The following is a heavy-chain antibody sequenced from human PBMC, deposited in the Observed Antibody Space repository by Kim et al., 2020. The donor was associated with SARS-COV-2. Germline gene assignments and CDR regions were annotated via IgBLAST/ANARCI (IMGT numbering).Heavy chain of an antibody. J-gene: IGHJ5*02. CDR2: ISYDGSNK. D-gene: IGHD3-22*01. CDR1: GFTFSSYA. CDR3: ARDLQDSRAGRLDP. Sequence: GGSLRLSCAASGFTFSSYAMHWVRQAPGKGLEWVAVISYDGSNKYYADSVKGRFTISRDNSKNTLYLQMNRLRAEDTAVYYCARDLQDSRAGRLDPWGQG. V-gene: IGHV3-30*04.